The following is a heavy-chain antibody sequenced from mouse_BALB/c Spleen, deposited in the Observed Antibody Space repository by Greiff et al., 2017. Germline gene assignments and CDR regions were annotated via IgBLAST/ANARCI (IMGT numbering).Heavy chain of an antibody. D-gene: IGHD4-1*01. J-gene: IGHJ1*01. CDR2: INPSNGGT. CDR3: ASNWDRYFDV. V-gene: IGHV1S81*02. Sequence: QVQLQQPGAELVKPGASVKLSCKASGYTFTSYYMYWVKQRPGQGLEWIGGINPSNGGTNFNEKFKSKATLTVDKSSSTAYMQLSSLTSEDSAVYYCASNWDRYFDVWGAGTTVTVSS. CDR1: GYTFTSYY.